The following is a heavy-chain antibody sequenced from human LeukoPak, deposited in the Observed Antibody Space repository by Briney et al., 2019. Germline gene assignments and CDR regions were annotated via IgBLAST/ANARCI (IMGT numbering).Heavy chain of an antibody. V-gene: IGHV1-69*05. J-gene: IGHJ4*02. CDR3: ARARLEWLYYFDY. CDR1: GGTFSSYA. CDR2: IIPIFGTA. D-gene: IGHD6-19*01. Sequence: ASVKVSCKASGGTFSSYAISWVLQAPGQGLEWMGRIIPIFGTANYAQKFQGRVTITTDESTSTAYMELSSLRSEDTAVYYCARARLEWLYYFDYWGQGTLVTVSS.